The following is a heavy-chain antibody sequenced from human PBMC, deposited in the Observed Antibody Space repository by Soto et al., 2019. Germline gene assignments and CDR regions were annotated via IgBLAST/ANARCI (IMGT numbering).Heavy chain of an antibody. Sequence: QVQLVESGGGLVKPGGSLRLSCAASGFTFTDYYMSWIRQAPGKGLEWVSYVSSGGSTTYYADSVKGRFTISRDNAKTSVYLQMNSLRAEDTAVYYCARNYYGSGSTYFDYWGQGILVTVSS. J-gene: IGHJ4*02. D-gene: IGHD3-10*01. CDR1: GFTFTDYY. CDR3: ARNYYGSGSTYFDY. CDR2: VSSGGSTT. V-gene: IGHV3-11*01.